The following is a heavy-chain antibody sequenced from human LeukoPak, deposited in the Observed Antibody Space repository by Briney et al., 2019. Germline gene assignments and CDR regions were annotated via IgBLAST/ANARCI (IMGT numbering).Heavy chain of an antibody. CDR2: IAYDGSNK. Sequence: GRSLRLSCAASGFTFSSYAMHWVRQAPGKGLGWVAVIAYDGSNKYYADSVKGRFTISRDNSKNTLYLQMSSLRAEDTAVYYCARDRTVTTLRDAFDIWGQGTMVTVSS. CDR3: ARDRTVTTLRDAFDI. D-gene: IGHD4-17*01. V-gene: IGHV3-30-3*01. CDR1: GFTFSSYA. J-gene: IGHJ3*02.